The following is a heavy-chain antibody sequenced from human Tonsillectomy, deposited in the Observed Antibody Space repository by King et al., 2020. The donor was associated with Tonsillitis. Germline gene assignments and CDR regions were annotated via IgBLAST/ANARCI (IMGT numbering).Heavy chain of an antibody. CDR1: GFTFSSYW. Sequence: VQLVESGGGLVQPGGSLRLSCAASGFTFSSYWMHWVRQAPGKGLVWVSRINSDGSGTRYADSVKGRFTISRDNAKNTLNLQMNSLRAEDTAVCYCARDCSTTSCYALDAFELWGQGTMVTVSS. D-gene: IGHD2-2*01. CDR2: INSDGSGT. CDR3: ARDCSTTSCYALDAFEL. V-gene: IGHV3-74*01. J-gene: IGHJ3*01.